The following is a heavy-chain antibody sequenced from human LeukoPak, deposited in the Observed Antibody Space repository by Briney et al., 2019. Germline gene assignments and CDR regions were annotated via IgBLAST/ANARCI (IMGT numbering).Heavy chain of an antibody. D-gene: IGHD3-10*01. V-gene: IGHV3-9*01. Sequence: PGRSLRLSCAASGFTFDDYAMHWVRQAPGKGLEWVSGISWNSGSMGYADSVKGRFTISRDNAKNSLYLQMNSLRAEDTALYYCAKDILYYGSGSSDAFDIWGQGTMVTVSS. CDR2: ISWNSGSM. J-gene: IGHJ3*02. CDR3: AKDILYYGSGSSDAFDI. CDR1: GFTFDDYA.